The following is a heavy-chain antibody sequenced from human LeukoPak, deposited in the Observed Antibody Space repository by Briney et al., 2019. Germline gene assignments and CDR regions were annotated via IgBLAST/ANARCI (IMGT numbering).Heavy chain of an antibody. J-gene: IGHJ4*02. CDR1: GGSISSYY. CDR3: AEYYFYDSSGYQQYYFDY. V-gene: IGHV4-59*01. CDR2: IYYSGKN. Sequence: PSETLSLTCTVSGGSISSYYWTWVRQPPGKGLEWIGYIYYSGKNNYNPSLKSRVTISVDTSKNQFSLKMSSVTAADTAVYYCAEYYFYDSSGYQQYYFDYWGQGTLVTVSS. D-gene: IGHD3-22*01.